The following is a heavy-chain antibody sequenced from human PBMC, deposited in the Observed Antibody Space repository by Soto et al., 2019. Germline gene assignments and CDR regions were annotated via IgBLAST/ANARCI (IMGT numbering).Heavy chain of an antibody. CDR1: GFSIRDYW. V-gene: IGHV3-7*01. D-gene: IGHD1-1*01. CDR3: ARGKDRRRAGTYYFDMDV. CDR2: IKQDGSEK. Sequence: EEQLVESGGGLVQPGGSLRLSCAASGFSIRDYWMTWVRQAPGKGLDWVANIKQDGSEKFYVDSLKGRFTISRDNAKNSVYLLMNSLRADDTAVYYCARGKDRRRAGTYYFDMDVWGKGTTVTLSS. J-gene: IGHJ6*03.